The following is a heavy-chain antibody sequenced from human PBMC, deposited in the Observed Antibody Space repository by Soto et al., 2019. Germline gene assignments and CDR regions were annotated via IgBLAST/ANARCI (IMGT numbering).Heavy chain of an antibody. D-gene: IGHD3-22*01. V-gene: IGHV1-58*02. Sequence: QLVQSGAEVKKPGTSVKVSCKASGFTFTSSAMQWVRQARGQRLEWIGWIVVGSGNTNYAQKFQERVTITRDMSTSTAYKELSSLRSEDTAVYYCAAGDAYYYDSSGYFPWGQGTLVTVSS. CDR2: IVVGSGNT. J-gene: IGHJ5*02. CDR3: AAGDAYYYDSSGYFP. CDR1: GFTFTSSA.